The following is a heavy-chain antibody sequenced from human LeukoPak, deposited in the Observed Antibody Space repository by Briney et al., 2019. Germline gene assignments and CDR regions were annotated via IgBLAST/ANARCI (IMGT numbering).Heavy chain of an antibody. D-gene: IGHD6-6*01. V-gene: IGHV3-30*04. CDR3: ARRFSSSTLDY. J-gene: IGHJ4*02. CDR2: ISYDGSNK. Sequence: GGSLRLSCAASGFTFSSYAMHWVRQAPGKGLEWVAVISYDGSNKYYADSVKGRFTISRDNSKNTLYLQMNSLRAEDTAVYYCARRFSSSTLDYWGQGTLVTVSS. CDR1: GFTFSSYA.